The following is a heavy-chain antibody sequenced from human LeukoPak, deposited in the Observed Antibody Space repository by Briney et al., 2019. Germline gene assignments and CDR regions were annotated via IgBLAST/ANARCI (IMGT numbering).Heavy chain of an antibody. J-gene: IGHJ5*02. CDR1: GYTFTSYD. CDR3: ARDVSSTSSWWFDP. Sequence: ASVKVSCKASGYTFTSYDINWVRQATGQGLEWMGIINPTGGSTSYAQKFQGRVTMTRDTSTSTDYMELSSLTYEDTAVYYCARDVSSTSSWWFDPWGQGTLVIVSS. D-gene: IGHD2-2*01. CDR2: INPTGGST. V-gene: IGHV1-46*01.